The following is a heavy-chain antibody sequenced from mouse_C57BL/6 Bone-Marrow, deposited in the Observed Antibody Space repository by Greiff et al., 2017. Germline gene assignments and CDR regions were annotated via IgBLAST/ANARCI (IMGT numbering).Heavy chain of an antibody. CDR2: ISSGGSYT. D-gene: IGHD2-5*01. Sequence: EVMLVESGGDLVKPGGSLKLSCAASGFTFSSYGMSWVRLTPDKRLGWVATISSGGSYTYYPDSVKGRFTLSRDNAQNTLYLQMSSLKSEDTAMYYCARFYYSNFYYAMDYWGQGTSVTVSS. CDR1: GFTFSSYG. CDR3: ARFYYSNFYYAMDY. V-gene: IGHV5-6*02. J-gene: IGHJ4*01.